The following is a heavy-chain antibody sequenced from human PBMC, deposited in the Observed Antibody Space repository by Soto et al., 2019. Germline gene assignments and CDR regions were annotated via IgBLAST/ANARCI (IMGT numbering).Heavy chain of an antibody. CDR1: GFTFTSYG. D-gene: IGHD3-10*01. V-gene: IGHV3-33*08. Sequence: QVQLVESGGGVVQPGRSLRLSCAVSGFTFTSYGMHWVRQAPGKGLEWVALIWYDGIKKFYADSVKGRFIISRDNSQNILYLQLNSLRAEDTAVYYCARPDLSGSYYRPFFDQWGQGTLVTVSS. CDR3: ARPDLSGSYYRPFFDQ. J-gene: IGHJ4*02. CDR2: IWYDGIKK.